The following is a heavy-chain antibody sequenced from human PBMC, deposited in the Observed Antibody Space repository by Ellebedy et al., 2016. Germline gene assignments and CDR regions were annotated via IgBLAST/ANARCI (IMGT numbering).Heavy chain of an antibody. D-gene: IGHD2-15*01. CDR1: GYTFTSYY. CDR2: INPSGCST. J-gene: IGHJ5*02. CDR3: ARDRTVVAAASGDWFDP. Sequence: ASVKVSCKASGYTFTSYYMHWVRQAPGQGLEWMGIINPSGCSTSYAQKFQGRVTMTRDTSTSTVYMELSSLRSEDTAVYYCARDRTVVAAASGDWFDPWGQGTLVTVSS. V-gene: IGHV1-46*01.